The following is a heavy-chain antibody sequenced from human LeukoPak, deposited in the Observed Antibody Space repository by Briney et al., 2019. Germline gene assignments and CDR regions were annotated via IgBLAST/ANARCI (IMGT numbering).Heavy chain of an antibody. J-gene: IGHJ4*02. CDR2: IYGSGST. CDR1: GGSISSDY. CDR3: VRVSRAVGANYFDY. Sequence: KSSETLSLTCTVSGGSISSDYWSWIRQPAGKGLEWIGRIYGSGSTVYNPSLTSRVTMSVDTSKNQFSLKLSSVTAADTAVYYCVRVSRAVGANYFDYWGQGTLVTVSS. D-gene: IGHD1-26*01. V-gene: IGHV4-4*07.